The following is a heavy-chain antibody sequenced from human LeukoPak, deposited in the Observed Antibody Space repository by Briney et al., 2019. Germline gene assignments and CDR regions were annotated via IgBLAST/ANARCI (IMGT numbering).Heavy chain of an antibody. CDR3: ARDRVGAIYYFDY. CDR1: GVTFNNYG. V-gene: IGHV3-33*01. Sequence: GGSLRLSCAASGVTFNNYGMHWVRQAPGKGLEWVALIWYDGNNKYYADSVKGRFTISRDNSKNMLYLQMNSLRDEDTAVYYCARDRVGAIYYFDYWGQGTLVTVSS. D-gene: IGHD1-26*01. CDR2: IWYDGNNK. J-gene: IGHJ4*02.